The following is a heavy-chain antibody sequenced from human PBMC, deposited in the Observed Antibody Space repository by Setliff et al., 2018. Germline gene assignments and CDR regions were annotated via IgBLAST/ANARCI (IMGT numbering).Heavy chain of an antibody. D-gene: IGHD3-16*01. CDR3: ARDYQGGWFDP. CDR1: GCFTSSFY. J-gene: IGHJ5*02. Sequence: PWGTLSLTCTVSGCFTSSFYCSWIRQAPGKGLERIGYIGHSGSTNLSPSPKSRGTISVDTSKTQVSLTLTSVTAAATAVYYSARDYQGGWFDPWGPGTLVTVSS. V-gene: IGHV4-59*01. CDR2: IGHSGST.